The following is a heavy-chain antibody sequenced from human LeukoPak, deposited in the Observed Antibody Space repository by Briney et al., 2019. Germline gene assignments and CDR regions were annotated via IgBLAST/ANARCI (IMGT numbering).Heavy chain of an antibody. J-gene: IGHJ4*02. CDR3: ARSHTIVGATPSDY. V-gene: IGHV1-18*01. CDR1: GYTFTSYG. CDR2: ISAYNGNT. D-gene: IGHD1-26*01. Sequence: ASVKVSCKASGYTFTSYGISWVRQAPGQGLEWMGWISAYNGNTNYAQKLQGRVTMTTDTSTSTAYMELRSLRSDDTAVYYCARSHTIVGATPSDYWGQGTLVTVSS.